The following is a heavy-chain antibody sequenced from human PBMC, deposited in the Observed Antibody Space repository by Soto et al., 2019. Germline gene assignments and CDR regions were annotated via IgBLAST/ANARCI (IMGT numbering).Heavy chain of an antibody. CDR3: AKGSWAPGVVDEPMNFDY. D-gene: IGHD3-3*01. J-gene: IGHJ4*02. V-gene: IGHV3-23*01. Sequence: EVQLLESGGGLVQPGGSLRLSCAASGFTFSSYAMSWVRQAPGKGLEWVSAISGSGGSTYYADSVKGRFTISRDNSKNTLYLQMNSLRAEDTAVYYCAKGSWAPGVVDEPMNFDYWGQGTLVTVSS. CDR2: ISGSGGST. CDR1: GFTFSSYA.